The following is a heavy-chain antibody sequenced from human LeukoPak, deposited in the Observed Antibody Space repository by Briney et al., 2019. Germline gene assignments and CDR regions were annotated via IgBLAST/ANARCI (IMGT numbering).Heavy chain of an antibody. Sequence: GASVKVSCKVSGYTLTELSMHWVRQAPGKGLERMGGFDPEDGETVYAQKFQGRVTMTEDTSTDTAYMELSSLRSEDTAVYYCATGLVGVDYMIDYWGQGTLVTVSS. CDR3: ATGLVGVDYMIDY. V-gene: IGHV1-24*01. CDR2: FDPEDGET. J-gene: IGHJ4*02. D-gene: IGHD3-3*01. CDR1: GYTLTELS.